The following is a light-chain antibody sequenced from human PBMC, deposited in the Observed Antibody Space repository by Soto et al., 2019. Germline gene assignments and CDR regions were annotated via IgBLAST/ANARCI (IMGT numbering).Light chain of an antibody. CDR1: QCVLYSSNNKNY. Sequence: DIVMTQSPDSLAVSLGERATINCKSSQCVLYSSNNKNYLAWYQQKPGQPPKLLIYRASTRESGVPDRFSGSGSGTEFTLTISSLQAEDVAVYYCQQYYSTLPTFGQGTKVEIK. CDR2: RAS. CDR3: QQYYSTLPT. J-gene: IGKJ1*01. V-gene: IGKV4-1*01.